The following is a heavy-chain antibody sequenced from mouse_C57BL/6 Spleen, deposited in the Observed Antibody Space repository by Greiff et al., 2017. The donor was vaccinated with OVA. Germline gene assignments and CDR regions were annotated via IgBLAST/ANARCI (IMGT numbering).Heavy chain of an antibody. Sequence: QVQLQQSGPELVKPGASVKISCKASGYAFSSSWMNWVKQRPGKGLEWIGRIYPGDGETNYNGKLKGKATLTADKSSSTAYMQLSSLTSEDSAVYFCASQLGLDYWGQGTTLTVSS. CDR3: ASQLGLDY. CDR1: GYAFSSSW. D-gene: IGHD4-1*02. CDR2: IYPGDGET. V-gene: IGHV1-82*01. J-gene: IGHJ2*01.